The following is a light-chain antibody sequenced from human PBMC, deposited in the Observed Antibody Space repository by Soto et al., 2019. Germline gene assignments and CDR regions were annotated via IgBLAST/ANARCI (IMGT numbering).Light chain of an antibody. J-gene: IGKJ1*01. V-gene: IGKV1-5*03. CDR3: QQYNTLWT. CDR2: KAS. Sequence: DIQMTQSPSTLSASVGDRVTITCRASQSISTYLAWYQQKPGKAPNLLIYKASSLESGVPSRFSGSGSGTEFTLTISSLQPDDFANYYCQQYNTLWTFGQGTKVEIK. CDR1: QSISTY.